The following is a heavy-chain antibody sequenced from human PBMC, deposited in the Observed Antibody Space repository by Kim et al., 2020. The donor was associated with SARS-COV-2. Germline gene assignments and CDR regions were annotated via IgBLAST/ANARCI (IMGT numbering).Heavy chain of an antibody. CDR1: GFTFSSYA. D-gene: IGHD3-22*01. J-gene: IGHJ4*02. Sequence: GGSLRLSCAASGFTFSSYAMHWVRQAPGKGLEWVAVISYDGSNKYYADSVKGRFTISRDNSKNTLYLQMNSLRAEDTAVYYCARDYSVSSGYYYVGSVLDYWGQGTLVTVSS. CDR3: ARDYSVSSGYYYVGSVLDY. CDR2: ISYDGSNK. V-gene: IGHV3-30*04.